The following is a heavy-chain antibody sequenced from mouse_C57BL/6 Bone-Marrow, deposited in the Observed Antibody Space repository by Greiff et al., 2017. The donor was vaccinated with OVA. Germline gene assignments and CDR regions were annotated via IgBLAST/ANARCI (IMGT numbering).Heavy chain of an antibody. CDR2: IYPGNSDT. J-gene: IGHJ3*01. Sequence: VQLQQSGTVLARPGASVKMSCKTSGYTFTSYWMHWVKQRPGQGLEWIGAIYPGNSDTSYNQKFKGKAKLTAVTSASTAYMGLSSLTHEASAVYYSTRGMGRRFAYWGQGTLVTVSA. CDR1: GYTFTSYW. V-gene: IGHV1-5*01. CDR3: TRGMGRRFAY. D-gene: IGHD4-1*01.